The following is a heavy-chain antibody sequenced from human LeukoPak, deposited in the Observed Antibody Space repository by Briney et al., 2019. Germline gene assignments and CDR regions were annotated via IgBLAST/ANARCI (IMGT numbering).Heavy chain of an antibody. CDR1: GYTFTDYN. CDR2: VDPNRGGT. J-gene: IGHJ6*03. V-gene: IGHV1-2*07. CDR3: ARDWDQLVPSKGGPPRYFYFMDV. D-gene: IGHD2-15*01. Sequence: ASVKVSCKTSGYTFTDYNMHWVRQAPGQGPEWMGWVDPNRGGTNYAHRFQDRVTITRDTSISTVYMELNNLRSDDTAVYYCARDWDQLVPSKGGPPRYFYFMDVWGKGTSVIVSS.